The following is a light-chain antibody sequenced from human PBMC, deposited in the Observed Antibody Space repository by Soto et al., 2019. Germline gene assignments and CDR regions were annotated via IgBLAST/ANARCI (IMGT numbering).Light chain of an antibody. CDR3: QQYDNLPYT. CDR1: QDISNY. Sequence: DIQMTQSPSSLSASVGDRVTITCQASQDISNYLNWYQQKPGKAPKLLIYDASNLETGVPSRFSGSVSGTDFTFTISSLQPEVIATYYCQQYDNLPYTFGQGTKLEIK. J-gene: IGKJ2*01. V-gene: IGKV1-33*01. CDR2: DAS.